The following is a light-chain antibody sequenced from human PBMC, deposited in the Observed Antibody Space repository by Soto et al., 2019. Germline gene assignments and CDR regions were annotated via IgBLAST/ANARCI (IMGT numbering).Light chain of an antibody. J-gene: IGKJ5*01. CDR3: QQYSSSPRT. CDR2: DAS. V-gene: IGKV3-11*01. Sequence: EIVLTQSPATLSLSPGERATLSCRASQSVSNFLAWYQQKPGQAPRLLIYDASNRATGIPARFSGSGSGTDLTLTIRSLEPEDFAVYHCQQYSSSPRTFGQGTRLEIK. CDR1: QSVSNF.